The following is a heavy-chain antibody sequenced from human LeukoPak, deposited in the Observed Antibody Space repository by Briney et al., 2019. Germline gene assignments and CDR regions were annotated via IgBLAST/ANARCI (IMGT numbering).Heavy chain of an antibody. D-gene: IGHD4-17*01. CDR1: GFTFSSYG. Sequence: PGRSLRLSCAASGFTFSSYGMHWVRQAPGKGLEWVAVIWYDGSNKYYADSVKGRFTISRDNSKNTLYLQMNSLRPEDTAVYYCAKDEGGDYVGLDYWGQGTLVTVSS. J-gene: IGHJ4*02. CDR2: IWYDGSNK. CDR3: AKDEGGDYVGLDY. V-gene: IGHV3-33*06.